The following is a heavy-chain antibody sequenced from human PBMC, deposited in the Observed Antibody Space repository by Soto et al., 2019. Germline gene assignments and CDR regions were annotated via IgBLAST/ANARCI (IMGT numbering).Heavy chain of an antibody. V-gene: IGHV3-7*01. CDR1: GFTFSSYW. J-gene: IGHJ6*02. CDR3: ARGGSSFYYYYYGMDV. Sequence: GGSLRLSCAASGFTFSSYWMSWVRQAPGKGLEWVANIKQDGSEKYYVDSVKGRFTISRDNAKNSLYLQMNSLRAEDTAVYYCARGGSSFYYYYYGMDVWGQGTTVTVSS. D-gene: IGHD6-6*01. CDR2: IKQDGSEK.